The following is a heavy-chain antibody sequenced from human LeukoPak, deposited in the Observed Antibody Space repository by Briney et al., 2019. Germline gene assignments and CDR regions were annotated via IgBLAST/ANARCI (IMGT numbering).Heavy chain of an antibody. CDR1: GFTFSSYA. CDR3: PKTNSWYYFDY. CDR2: ISASVGGDTK. J-gene: IGHJ4*02. Sequence: GGSLRLSCAASGFTFSSYAMSWGRQAPGKVREWVSTISASVGGDTKYYADSVKGRFTISRDNSKNTLYLQMNSLRAEATAVYYCPKTNSWYYFDYWGQGTLVTVSS. V-gene: IGHV3-23*01. D-gene: IGHD6-13*01.